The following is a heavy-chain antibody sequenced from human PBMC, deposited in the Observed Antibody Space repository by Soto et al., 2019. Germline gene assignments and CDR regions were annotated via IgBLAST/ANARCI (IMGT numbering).Heavy chain of an antibody. CDR2: MSYDGTNI. J-gene: IGHJ4*02. CDR1: GFTFSDYG. V-gene: IGHV3-30*18. Sequence: QVQLVESGGGVVQPGGSLRLSCAASGFTFSDYGMHWVRQASGKGLEWVAVMSYDGTNIQYADSVKGRFTISRDNSKNTVSLHMSSLRAEDTAVYYCAKLVIYDFVWGSYPIGDSDFWGQGALVTVSS. D-gene: IGHD3-16*02. CDR3: AKLVIYDFVWGSYPIGDSDF.